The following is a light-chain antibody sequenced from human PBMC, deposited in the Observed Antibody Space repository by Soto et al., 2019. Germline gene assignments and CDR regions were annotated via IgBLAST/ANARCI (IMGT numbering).Light chain of an antibody. V-gene: IGLV2-14*01. J-gene: IGLJ1*01. CDR3: RSYTSSSTYV. CDR2: EFS. Sequence: QSVLTQPASWSGSPGQSITISCTGTSSDVVTYNYVSWYQLHPGKAPKLMVYEFSNRPSGVSNRFSGSKSGNTASLTISGLQCEDEADYHCRSYTSSSTYVCGTGTKLTVL. CDR1: SSDVVTYNY.